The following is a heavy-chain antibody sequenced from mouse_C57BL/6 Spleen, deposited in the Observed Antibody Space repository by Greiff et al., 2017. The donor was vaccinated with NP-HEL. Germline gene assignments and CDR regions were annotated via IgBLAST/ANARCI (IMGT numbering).Heavy chain of an antibody. CDR2: IRSKSNNYAT. CDR3: VRQEDYYAMDY. V-gene: IGHV10-1*01. CDR1: GFSFNTYA. J-gene: IGHJ4*01. Sequence: EVQGVESGGGLVQPKGSLKLSCAASGFSFNTYAMNWVRQAPGKGLEWVARIRSKSNNYATYYADSVKDRFTISRDDSESMLYLQMNNLKTEDTAMYYCVRQEDYYAMDYWGQGTSVTVSS.